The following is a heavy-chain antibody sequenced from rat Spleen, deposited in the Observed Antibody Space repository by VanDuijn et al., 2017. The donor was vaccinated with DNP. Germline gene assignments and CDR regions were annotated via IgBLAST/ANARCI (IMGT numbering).Heavy chain of an antibody. CDR2: VRYNGDT. V-gene: IGHV2-47*01. CDR3: SRDRDSSGIRTWYFDF. CDR1: GLSLTSNS. D-gene: IGHD1-4*01. J-gene: IGHJ1*01. Sequence: QVQLKESGPGLVQPSQTLSLTCTVSGLSLTSNSVSWVRQFPGKGLEWMGRVRYNGDTSYNSVFKSRLSISRDTSKSQVFLKMNSLQTEDTAIYFCSRDRDSSGIRTWYFDFWGPGTMVTVSS.